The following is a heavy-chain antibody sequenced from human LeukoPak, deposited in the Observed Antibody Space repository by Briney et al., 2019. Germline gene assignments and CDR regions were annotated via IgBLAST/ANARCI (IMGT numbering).Heavy chain of an antibody. Sequence: SVKVSCKASGGTFSSYTISWVRQAPGQGLEWMGRIIPILGIANYAQKFQGRVTITADKSTSTAYMELSSLRFEDTAVYYCASLLTGGSYADYWGQGTLVTVSS. CDR1: GGTFSSYT. J-gene: IGHJ4*02. D-gene: IGHD1-26*01. V-gene: IGHV1-69*02. CDR2: IIPILGIA. CDR3: ASLLTGGSYADY.